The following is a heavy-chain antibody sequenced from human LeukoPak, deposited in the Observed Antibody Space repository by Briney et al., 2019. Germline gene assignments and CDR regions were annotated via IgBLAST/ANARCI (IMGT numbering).Heavy chain of an antibody. Sequence: PGESLKISCKGSGYTFINYWIGWVRQMPGKGLEWMGSIYPGDSDTRYSPSFEGQVTISVDKSISTAYLQWSSLKASDTTIYYCARSPTPSTGIYHRAFDIWGQGTMVTVSS. CDR3: ARSPTPSTGIYHRAFDI. V-gene: IGHV5-51*01. CDR2: IYPGDSDT. D-gene: IGHD1-26*01. J-gene: IGHJ3*02. CDR1: GYTFINYW.